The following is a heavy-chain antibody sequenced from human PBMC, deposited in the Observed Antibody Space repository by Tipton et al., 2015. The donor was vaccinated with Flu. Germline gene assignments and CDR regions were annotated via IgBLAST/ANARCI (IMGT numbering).Heavy chain of an antibody. CDR1: NDSISSNSW. D-gene: IGHD3-16*01. Sequence: TLSLTCVVPNDSISSNSWWTWVRQPPGMGLEWIGEMFHSGTTNYNPSFESRVTISVDKSKNQFSLRLTSVTAADTAVYYCARRLYLWAPIAYWGQGSLVTVSS. CDR2: MFHSGTT. CDR3: ARRLYLWAPIAY. J-gene: IGHJ4*02. V-gene: IGHV4-4*02.